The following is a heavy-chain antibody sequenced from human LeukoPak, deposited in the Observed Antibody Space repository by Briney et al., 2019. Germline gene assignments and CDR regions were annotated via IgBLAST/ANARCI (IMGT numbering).Heavy chain of an antibody. J-gene: IGHJ6*03. Sequence: GGSLRLSCAASGFTFSSYCIHWLRQAPGKGLDWVAFIRYEGSNKWYAYSVKGRFTIARDNSKNTLYLQMNSLRVEDTAVYHCAKDRDYGDYPSAYYYYMDVWGKGTTVTVSS. D-gene: IGHD4-17*01. CDR2: IRYEGSNK. V-gene: IGHV3-30*02. CDR1: GFTFSSYC. CDR3: AKDRDYGDYPSAYYYYMDV.